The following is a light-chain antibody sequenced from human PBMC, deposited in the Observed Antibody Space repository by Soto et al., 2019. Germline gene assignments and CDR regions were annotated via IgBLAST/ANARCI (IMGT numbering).Light chain of an antibody. J-gene: IGLJ1*01. CDR2: DVS. V-gene: IGLV2-11*01. CDR1: SSDVGGYNY. CDR3: CSYAGSYTSPYV. Sequence: SVLTQPRSVSGAAGQSVTISCTGTSSDVGGYNYVSWYQQHPGKAPKLMIYDVSKRPSGVPDRFSGSKSGNTASLTISGLQAEDEADYYCCSYAGSYTSPYVFGTGTKVTVL.